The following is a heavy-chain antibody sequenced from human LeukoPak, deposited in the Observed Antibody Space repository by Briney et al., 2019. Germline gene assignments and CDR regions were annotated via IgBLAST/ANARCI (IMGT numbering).Heavy chain of an antibody. CDR3: ARGDADCSGGSCYSSYYYYMDV. CDR2: ISSNGGST. CDR1: GFTFSSYA. V-gene: IGHV3-64*01. J-gene: IGHJ6*03. D-gene: IGHD2-15*01. Sequence: PGGSLRLSCTASGFTFSSYAMHWVRQAPGKGLEYVSAISSNGGSTYHANSVKGRFTISRDNSKNTLYLQMGSLRAEDMAVYYCARGDADCSGGSCYSSYYYYMDVWGKGTTVTVSS.